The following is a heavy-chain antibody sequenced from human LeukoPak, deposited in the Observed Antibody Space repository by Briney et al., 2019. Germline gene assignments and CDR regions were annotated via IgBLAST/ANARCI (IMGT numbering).Heavy chain of an antibody. Sequence: PGGSLRLSCTASGFTFTTYAMHWVRQAPGKGLEWVSYISSSGDSIYYADSVKGRFTVSRDNAKKSLYLHMNSLRDDDTAVYYCARGTGLDYWGQGTLVTVSS. J-gene: IGHJ4*02. CDR1: GFTFTTYA. CDR3: ARGTGLDY. CDR2: ISSSGDSI. D-gene: IGHD1-14*01. V-gene: IGHV3-48*03.